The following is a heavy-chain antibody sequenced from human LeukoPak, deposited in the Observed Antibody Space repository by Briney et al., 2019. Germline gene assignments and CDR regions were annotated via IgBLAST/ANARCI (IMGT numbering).Heavy chain of an antibody. V-gene: IGHV1-2*02. CDR1: GYTFTGYY. CDR2: INPNSGGT. CDR3: ARAHCSSTSCYVLDY. J-gene: IGHJ4*02. Sequence: ASVKVSCKASGYTFTGYYMHWVRQAPGQGLEWMGWINPNSGGTNYAQKFQGRVTMTRDTSISTAYMELSRLRSDDTAVYYFARAHCSSTSCYVLDYWGQGTLVTVSS. D-gene: IGHD2-2*01.